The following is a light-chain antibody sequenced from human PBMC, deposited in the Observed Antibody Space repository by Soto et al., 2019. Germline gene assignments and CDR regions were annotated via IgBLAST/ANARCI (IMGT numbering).Light chain of an antibody. CDR2: GAS. CDR1: QTVASN. CDR3: QQYNNWPGT. J-gene: IGKJ1*01. Sequence: IETAQSPATLSVSPGERATLSCWTSQTVASNIAWHQQKPGQAPRLLIYGASTRATGIPARFSGSGSGREFTLTISSLQSEDSAVYYCQQYNNWPGTFGPGTKVEI. V-gene: IGKV3-15*01.